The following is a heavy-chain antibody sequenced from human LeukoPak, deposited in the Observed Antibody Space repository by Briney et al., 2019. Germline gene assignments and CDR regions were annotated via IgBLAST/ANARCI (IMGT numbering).Heavy chain of an antibody. CDR3: ARGDLLYGY. J-gene: IGHJ4*02. Sequence: PSETLSLTCAVYGGSFSGYYWSWIRQPPGKGLEWIGEINHSGSTNYNPSLKSRVTISVDTSKNQFPLKLSSVTAADTAVYYCARGDLLYGYWGQGTLVTVSS. CDR2: INHSGST. V-gene: IGHV4-34*01. CDR1: GGSFSGYY. D-gene: IGHD2-2*02.